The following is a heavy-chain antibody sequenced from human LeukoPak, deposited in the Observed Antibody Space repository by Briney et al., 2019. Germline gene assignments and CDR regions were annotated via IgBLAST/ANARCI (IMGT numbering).Heavy chain of an antibody. CDR1: GYTFTGHF. CDR3: ARDARRIAAAGTPSWFDP. CDR2: VNPKTGDT. J-gene: IGHJ5*02. D-gene: IGHD6-13*01. Sequence: ASVKVSCKASGYTFTGHFIHWVRQAPGQGLEWMGRVNPKTGDTTYAQKFQGRVTMTRDTSMSTAYMELSRLRSDDTGVYYCARDARRIAAAGTPSWFDPWGQGTLVTVSS. V-gene: IGHV1-2*05.